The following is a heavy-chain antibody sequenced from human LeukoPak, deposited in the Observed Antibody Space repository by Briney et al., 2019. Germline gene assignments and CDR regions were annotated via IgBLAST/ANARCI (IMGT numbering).Heavy chain of an antibody. CDR1: GFTFSSYA. Sequence: GGSLRLSCAASGFTFSSYAMSWVRQAPGKGLEWVSAISGSGGSTYYADSVKGRFTISRDNSKNTLYLQMNSLRAEDTAVYYCARYYYDSRGGSIFDYWGQGTLVTVSS. D-gene: IGHD3-22*01. J-gene: IGHJ4*02. V-gene: IGHV3-23*01. CDR2: ISGSGGST. CDR3: ARYYYDSRGGSIFDY.